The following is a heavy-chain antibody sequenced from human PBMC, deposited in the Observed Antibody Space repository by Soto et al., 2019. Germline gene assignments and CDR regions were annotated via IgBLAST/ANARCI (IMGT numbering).Heavy chain of an antibody. J-gene: IGHJ4*02. CDR1: GFTFSNYA. V-gene: IGHV3-23*01. CDR2: VGGSGDST. CDR3: AKSPLGYCSGGSCYPPHYFDY. Sequence: EVQLLDSGGGLVQPGGSLRLSCAASGFTFSNYAMSWVRQAPGKGLEWVSGVGGSGDSTYYPDSVTGRFTISRDNSKDTLYLQMHSLRAEDTAVYYCAKSPLGYCSGGSCYPPHYFDYWGQGTLVTVSS. D-gene: IGHD2-15*01.